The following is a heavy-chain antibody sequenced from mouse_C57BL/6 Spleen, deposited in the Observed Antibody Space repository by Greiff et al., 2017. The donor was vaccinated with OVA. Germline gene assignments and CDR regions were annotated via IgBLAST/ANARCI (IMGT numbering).Heavy chain of an antibody. D-gene: IGHD2-3*01. CDR3: TGAFYDGYYGNY. CDR2: IRNKANNHAT. Sequence: EVKLQESGGGLVQPGGSMKLSCAASGFTFSDAWMDWVRQSPEKGLEWVAEIRNKANNHATYYAVSVKGRFTISRDDSKSCVYLQMNSLRAEDTGIYYCTGAFYDGYYGNYWGQGTTLTVSS. CDR1: GFTFSDAW. V-gene: IGHV6-6*01. J-gene: IGHJ2*01.